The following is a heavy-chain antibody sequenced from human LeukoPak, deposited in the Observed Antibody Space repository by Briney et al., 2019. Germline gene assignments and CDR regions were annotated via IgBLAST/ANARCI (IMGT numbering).Heavy chain of an antibody. D-gene: IGHD6-19*01. Sequence: GGSLRLSCAASGFTFSSYGMHWVRQAPGKGLEWVAVISYDGSNKYYADSVKGRFTISRDNSKNTLYPQMNSLRAEDTAVYYCARAVAGTHWFDPWGQGTLVTVSS. CDR3: ARAVAGTHWFDP. V-gene: IGHV3-30*03. CDR2: ISYDGSNK. CDR1: GFTFSSYG. J-gene: IGHJ5*02.